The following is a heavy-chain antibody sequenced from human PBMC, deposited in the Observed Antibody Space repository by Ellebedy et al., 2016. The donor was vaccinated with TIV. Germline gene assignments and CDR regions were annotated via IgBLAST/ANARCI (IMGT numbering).Heavy chain of an antibody. CDR3: ARDSTSYNWFDP. V-gene: IGHV1-2*02. Sequence: APVKVSCKAFGYTFTGYYMHWVRQAPGHGLEWKGWINPNSGGPNYVQKFQGRVTMTRDTSISTAYMELSRLRSDDTAVYYCARDSTSYNWFDPWGQGTLVTVSS. CDR1: GYTFTGYY. D-gene: IGHD2-2*01. CDR2: INPNSGGP. J-gene: IGHJ5*02.